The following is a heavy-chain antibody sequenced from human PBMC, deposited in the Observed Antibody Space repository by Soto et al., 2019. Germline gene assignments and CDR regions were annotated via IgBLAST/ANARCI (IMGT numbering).Heavy chain of an antibody. CDR2: ISYDGSNK. V-gene: IGHV3-30-3*01. Sequence: GGSLRLSCAASGFTFSSYAMHWVRQAPGKGLERVGVISYDGSNKYYADSVKSRFIISRNNTRTTQYLQMNSLRAYVTALYYCARGYDTFTGDAFDIWGQETMVTV. CDR3: ARGYDTFTGDAFDI. CDR1: GFTFSSYA. J-gene: IGHJ3*02. D-gene: IGHD3-9*01.